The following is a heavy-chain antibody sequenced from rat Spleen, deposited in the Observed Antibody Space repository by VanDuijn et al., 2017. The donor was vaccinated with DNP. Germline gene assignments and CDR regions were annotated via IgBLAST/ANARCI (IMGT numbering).Heavy chain of an antibody. CDR3: VRWNSGHFDY. CDR2: IGSPAYAP. Sequence: EVQLVESGGGLVQPGRSLKLSCAASGFTFSAYYMAWVRQAPAKGLEWVAYIGSPAYAPYYTDSVKGRLTISRDNPKSTLYLQMNSLRSEDMATYYCVRWNSGHFDYWGQGVMVTVSS. V-gene: IGHV5-22*01. CDR1: GFTFSAYY. J-gene: IGHJ2*01. D-gene: IGHD4-3*01.